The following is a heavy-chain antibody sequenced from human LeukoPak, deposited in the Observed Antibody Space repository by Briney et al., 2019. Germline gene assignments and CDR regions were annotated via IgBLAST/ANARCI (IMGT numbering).Heavy chain of an antibody. V-gene: IGHV1-8*01. D-gene: IGHD2-2*01. CDR1: GYTFTSYD. CDR3: ARGQGYCSSTSCYNWFDP. CDR2: MNPNSGNT. Sequence: ASVKVSCKASGYTFTSYDINWVRQAPGQGLEWMGWMNPNSGNTGYAQKFQGRVTMTRNTSISTAYMELSSLRSEDTAVYYCARGQGYCSSTSCYNWFDPWGQGTLVTVSS. J-gene: IGHJ5*02.